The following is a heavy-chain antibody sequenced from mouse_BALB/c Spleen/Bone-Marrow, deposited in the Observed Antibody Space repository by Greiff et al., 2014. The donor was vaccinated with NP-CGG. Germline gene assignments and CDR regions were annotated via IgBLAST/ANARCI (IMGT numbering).Heavy chain of an antibody. Sequence: QVQLQQSGAELVRPGTAVNVSCKASGYAFTNYLIEWVKQRPGQGLEWIGVINPGSGGANYNEKFKGKATLTADKSSSTAYMQLSSLTSDDSAGYFCARFGRYYFDYWGQGTTLTVSS. J-gene: IGHJ2*01. V-gene: IGHV1-54*01. CDR1: GYAFTNYL. CDR3: ARFGRYYFDY. CDR2: INPGSGGA.